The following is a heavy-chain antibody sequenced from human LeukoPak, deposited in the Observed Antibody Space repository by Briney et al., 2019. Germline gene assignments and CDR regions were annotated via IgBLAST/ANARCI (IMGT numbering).Heavy chain of an antibody. V-gene: IGHV4-39*07. J-gene: IGHJ5*02. CDR3: ARVRFYCSSTSCYRFDP. D-gene: IGHD2-2*02. CDR2: IYYNGST. Sequence: PSETLSLTCTVSGGSISSSSYYWGWIRQPPGKGLEWIGSIYYNGSTYYNPSLKSRVTISVDTPKNQFSLKLSSVTAADTAVYYCARVRFYCSSTSCYRFDPWGQGTLVTVSS. CDR1: GGSISSSSYY.